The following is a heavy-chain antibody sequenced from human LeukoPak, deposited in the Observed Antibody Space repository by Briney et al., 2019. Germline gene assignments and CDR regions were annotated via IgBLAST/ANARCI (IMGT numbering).Heavy chain of an antibody. CDR1: GYTLTELS. CDR2: FDPEDGET. CDR3: ATSLKYSSSWAYNYYYYGMDV. V-gene: IGHV1-24*01. J-gene: IGHJ6*02. D-gene: IGHD6-13*01. Sequence: ASVKVSCKVSGYTLTELSMHWVRQAPGKGLEWMGGFDPEDGETIYAQKFQGRVTMTEDTSTDTAYMELSSLRSEDTAVYYCATSLKYSSSWAYNYYYYGMDVWGQGTTVTVSS.